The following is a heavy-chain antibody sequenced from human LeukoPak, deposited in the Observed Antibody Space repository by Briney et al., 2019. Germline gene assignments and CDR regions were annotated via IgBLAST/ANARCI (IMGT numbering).Heavy chain of an antibody. J-gene: IGHJ4*02. V-gene: IGHV4-34*01. D-gene: IGHD5-18*01. CDR2: INHSGST. CDR3: ARGGTSMVTRPVDC. Sequence: KPSETLSLTCAVYGGSFSGYYWSWIRQPPGKGLEWIGEINHSGSTNYNPSLKSRFTISVDTSKNQFSLKSSSVTAADTAVYYCARGGTSMVTRPVDCWGQGTLVTVSS. CDR1: GGSFSGYY.